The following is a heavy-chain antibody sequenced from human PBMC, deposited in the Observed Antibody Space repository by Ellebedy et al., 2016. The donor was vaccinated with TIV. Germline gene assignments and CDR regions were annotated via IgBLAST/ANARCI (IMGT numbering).Heavy chain of an antibody. CDR2: IYYSGST. D-gene: IGHD4-23*01. V-gene: IGHV4-4*07. CDR3: ARSYGGNHFDY. J-gene: IGHJ4*02. Sequence: SETLSLTCTVSGGSLSRYYWSWIRQPAGKGLEWIGRIYYSGSTHYNPSLKSRVTISVDTSKNQFSLKLSSVTAADTAVYYCARSYGGNHFDYWGQGILVTVSS. CDR1: GGSLSRYY.